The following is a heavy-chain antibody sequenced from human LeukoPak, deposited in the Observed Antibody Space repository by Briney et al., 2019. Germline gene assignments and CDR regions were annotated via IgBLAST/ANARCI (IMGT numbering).Heavy chain of an antibody. J-gene: IGHJ6*02. CDR3: ARVGIAAAGGMDV. D-gene: IGHD6-13*01. V-gene: IGHV1-2*02. Sequence: ASVKVSCKASGYTFTGYYVHWVRQAPGQGLEWMGWINRNSGGTNYAQKFQGRVTMTRDTSISTAYMELSRLRSDDTAVYYCARVGIAAAGGMDVWGQGTTVTVSS. CDR1: GYTFTGYY. CDR2: INRNSGGT.